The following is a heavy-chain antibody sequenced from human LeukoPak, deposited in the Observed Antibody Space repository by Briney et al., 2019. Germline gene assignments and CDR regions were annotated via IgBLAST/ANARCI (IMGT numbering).Heavy chain of an antibody. CDR1: KFTFSSYA. CDR2: IDPSDSYT. Sequence: PGGSLRLSCAASKFTFSSYAMSWVRQIPGKGLEWMGRIDPSDSYTNYSPSFQGHVTISADKSISTAYLQWSSLKASDTAMYYCARQDPLDAFDIWGQGTMVTVSS. CDR3: ARQDPLDAFDI. J-gene: IGHJ3*02. V-gene: IGHV5-10-1*01.